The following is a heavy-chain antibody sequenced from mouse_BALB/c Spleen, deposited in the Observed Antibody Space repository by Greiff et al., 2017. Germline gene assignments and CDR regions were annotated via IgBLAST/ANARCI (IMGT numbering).Heavy chain of an antibody. D-gene: IGHD2-3*01. V-gene: IGHV1S56*01. CDR3: ARPDGYYYFDY. Sequence: VQLQQSGPELVKPGASVRISCKASGYTFTSYYIHWVKQRPGQGLEWIGWIYPGNVNTKYNEKFKGKATLTADKSSSTAYMQLSSLTSEDSAVYFCARPDGYYYFDYGGQGTTLTVSS. CDR1: GYTFTSYY. CDR2: IYPGNVNT. J-gene: IGHJ2*01.